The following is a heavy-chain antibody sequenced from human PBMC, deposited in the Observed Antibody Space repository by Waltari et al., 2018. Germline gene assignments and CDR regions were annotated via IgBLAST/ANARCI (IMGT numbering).Heavy chain of an antibody. Sequence: EVQLLQSGGGLVQPGGSLKLSCVASGFTFSSFAMGWVRQAPGKGWEWLSGGSGTGGLKYDRDSVKGRFTISRGNAKNTFDLEISSLRADDTAVYYCAKPARGVIEDWFDSWGQGSLVSVSS. CDR1: GFTFSSFA. D-gene: IGHD3-10*01. J-gene: IGHJ5*01. CDR2: GSGTGGLK. V-gene: IGHV3-23*01. CDR3: AKPARGVIEDWFDS.